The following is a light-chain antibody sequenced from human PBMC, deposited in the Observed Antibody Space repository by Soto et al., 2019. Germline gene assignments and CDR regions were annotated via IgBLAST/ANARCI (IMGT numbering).Light chain of an antibody. J-gene: IGLJ3*02. CDR2: DVT. CDR1: SSDVGGYNF. Sequence: QSALTQPASVSGSPGQSITISCTGTSSDVGGYNFVSWYQQHPGKAPKLLIYDVTTRPSGVSHRFSGSKSGNTASLTISGLQAEDEADYYCSSYTSNSTLVFGGGTKLTVL. CDR3: SSYTSNSTLV. V-gene: IGLV2-14*03.